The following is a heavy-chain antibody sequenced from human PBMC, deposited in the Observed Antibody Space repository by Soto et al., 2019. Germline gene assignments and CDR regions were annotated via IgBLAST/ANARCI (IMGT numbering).Heavy chain of an antibody. Sequence: QLQLQESGPGLVKPSETLSLTCTVSGGSISSSSYYWGWIRQPPGKGLEWIGSIYYSGSTYYNPSLKSRVTISVDTSKNQFSLKLSSVTAADTAVYYCARWGNYYYGMDVWGQGTTVTVSS. J-gene: IGHJ6*02. CDR2: IYYSGST. D-gene: IGHD3-16*01. V-gene: IGHV4-39*01. CDR1: GGSISSSSYY. CDR3: ARWGNYYYGMDV.